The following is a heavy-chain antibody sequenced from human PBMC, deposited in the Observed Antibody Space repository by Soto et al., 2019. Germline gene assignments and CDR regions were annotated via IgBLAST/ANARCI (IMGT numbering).Heavy chain of an antibody. J-gene: IGHJ4*02. Sequence: PSETLSLTCNVSGRSMISYYWSWIRQPAGKGLEWIGRIYTGGNTNYNPSLKSRVTMSVDTSKSQFSLSLTSVTAADTAVYYCAREGDDRHFFFDSWGQGTLVTVSP. D-gene: IGHD3-3*02. CDR1: GRSMISYY. V-gene: IGHV4-4*07. CDR3: AREGDDRHFFFDS. CDR2: IYTGGNT.